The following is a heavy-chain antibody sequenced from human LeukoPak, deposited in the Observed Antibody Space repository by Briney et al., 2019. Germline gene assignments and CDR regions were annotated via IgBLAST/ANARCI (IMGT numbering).Heavy chain of an antibody. CDR2: IGGSDGTT. J-gene: IGHJ4*02. CDR3: AKEQAPRLPFDH. V-gene: IGHV3-23*01. D-gene: IGHD2-21*01. CDR1: GFTFSTYG. Sequence: GGSLRLSCAASGFTFSTYGMNWVRQAPGKGLEWVSAIGGSDGTTFYADSVKGRFTISRDTSKNTLYLQMNSLRAEDTAAYYCAKEQAPRLPFDHWGQGTLVTVSS.